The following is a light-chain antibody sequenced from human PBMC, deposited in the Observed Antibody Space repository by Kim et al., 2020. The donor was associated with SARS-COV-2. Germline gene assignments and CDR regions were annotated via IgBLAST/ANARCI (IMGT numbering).Light chain of an antibody. CDR1: KLGEKY. CDR2: QDT. J-gene: IGLJ2*01. CDR3: QTWDSITVV. V-gene: IGLV3-1*01. Sequence: SVSPGQTASITCAGDKLGEKYACWYQQKPGHSPVLVIYQDTKRPSGIPERFSGSNSGNTATLTISGTQAMDEADYYCQTWDSITVVFGGGTQLTVL.